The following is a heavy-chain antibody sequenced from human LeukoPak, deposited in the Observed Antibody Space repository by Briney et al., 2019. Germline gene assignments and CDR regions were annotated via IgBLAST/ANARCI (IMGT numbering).Heavy chain of an antibody. J-gene: IGHJ4*02. CDR3: ARGAQLTDY. Sequence: PGGSLRLSCAASGFTFYTYGMHWVRQAPGKGLEYVSGIGPDGSTTYYAKSVKGRFTISRDNSKSTVYLQMGSLTADDMAVYYCARGAQLTDYWGQGTLVTVSS. V-gene: IGHV3-64*01. CDR2: IGPDGSTT. D-gene: IGHD1-1*01. CDR1: GFTFYTYG.